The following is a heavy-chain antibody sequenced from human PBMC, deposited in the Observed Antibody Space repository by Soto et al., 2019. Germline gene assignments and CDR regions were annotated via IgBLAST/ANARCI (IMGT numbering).Heavy chain of an antibody. D-gene: IGHD3-10*01. CDR1: GDTIRRDY. Sequence: SETLSLTWSVSGDTIRRDYWNWIRQPPGKRLEWIGYISYTGSTNYNPSLRSRVTISVDTSKNQFSLRLSSVTAADTAVYYCARRPIRGVITNFGYWGQGTLVPSPQ. V-gene: IGHV4-59*08. CDR3: ARRPIRGVITNFGY. CDR2: ISYTGST. J-gene: IGHJ4*02.